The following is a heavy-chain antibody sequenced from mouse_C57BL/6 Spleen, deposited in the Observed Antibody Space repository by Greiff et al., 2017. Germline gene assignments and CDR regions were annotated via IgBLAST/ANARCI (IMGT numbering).Heavy chain of an antibody. V-gene: IGHV1-82*01. CDR2: IYPGDGDT. CDR3: ATISTVVADPS. D-gene: IGHD1-1*01. J-gene: IGHJ3*01. Sequence: QVQLQQSGPELVKPGASVKISCKASGYAFSSSWMNWVKQRPGKGLEWIGRIYPGDGDTNYNGKFKGKATLTADKSSSTAYMQLSSLTSEDSAVYFCATISTVVADPSWGQGILVTVSA. CDR1: GYAFSSSW.